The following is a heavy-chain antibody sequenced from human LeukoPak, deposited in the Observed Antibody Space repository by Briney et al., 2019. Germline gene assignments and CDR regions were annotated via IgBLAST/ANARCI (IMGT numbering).Heavy chain of an antibody. CDR1: GFTFSSYD. D-gene: IGHD3-22*01. CDR2: IGTAGDT. J-gene: IGHJ3*02. CDR3: ARAAADYYYDSSGYAFDI. V-gene: IGHV3-13*01. Sequence: PGGSLRLSCAASGFTFSSYDMHWVRQATGKGLEWVSAIGTAGDTYYPGSVKGRFTISRENAKNSLYLQMNSLRAGDTAVYYCARAAADYYYDSSGYAFDIWGQGTMVTVSS.